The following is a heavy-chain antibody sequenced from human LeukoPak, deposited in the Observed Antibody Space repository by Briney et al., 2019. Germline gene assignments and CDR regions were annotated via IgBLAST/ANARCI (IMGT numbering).Heavy chain of an antibody. D-gene: IGHD6-19*01. CDR3: ARAVAVALDY. CDR2: IYTSVST. J-gene: IGHJ4*02. CDR1: GGSFSGYY. V-gene: IGHV4-59*10. Sequence: SETLSLTCAVYGGSFSGYYWSWIRQPAGEGLEWIGRIYTSVSTNYNPSLKSRVTMSVDTSKNQFSLKLSSVTAADTAVYYCARAVAVALDYWGQGTLVTVSS.